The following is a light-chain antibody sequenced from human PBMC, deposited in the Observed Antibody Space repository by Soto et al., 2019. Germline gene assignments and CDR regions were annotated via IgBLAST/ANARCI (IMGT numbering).Light chain of an antibody. Sequence: DIQMTQSPSSLSAYVGDRVTITCQASQDISNYLNWYQQRPGKAPKLLIYDASNLETGVPSRFIGSGSGTDFTFTISTLQPEDIATYYCQQYDNPTISFGQGTRLEI. CDR2: DAS. J-gene: IGKJ5*01. V-gene: IGKV1-33*01. CDR3: QQYDNPTIS. CDR1: QDISNY.